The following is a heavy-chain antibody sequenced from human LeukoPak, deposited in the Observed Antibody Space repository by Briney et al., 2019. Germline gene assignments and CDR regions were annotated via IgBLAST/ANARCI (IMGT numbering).Heavy chain of an antibody. V-gene: IGHV4-39*01. CDR2: IYYSGNT. Sequence: SETLSLTCTVSGASISTVNYYWGWIRQPPGKGLEWIGTIYYSGNTYYNPSLKSRVTISVDTSKNQLSLKLNSVTAADTAVYYCARLFGYTYGYILYWGQGTLVTVSS. D-gene: IGHD5-18*01. J-gene: IGHJ4*02. CDR1: GASISTVNYY. CDR3: ARLFGYTYGYILY.